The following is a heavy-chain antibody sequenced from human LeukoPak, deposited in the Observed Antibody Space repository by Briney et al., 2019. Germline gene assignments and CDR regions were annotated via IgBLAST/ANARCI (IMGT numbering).Heavy chain of an antibody. V-gene: IGHV4-38-2*01. CDR1: GYSISSGYY. CDR3: ARHGRPSPYDFWSGYDF. D-gene: IGHD3-3*01. J-gene: IGHJ4*02. CDR2: IYHSGST. Sequence: ASETLSLTCAVSGYSISSGYYWGWIRQPPGKGLEWIGSIYHSGSTYHNPSLKSRVTISVDTSKNQFSLKLSSVTAADTAVYYCARHGRPSPYDFWSGYDFWGQGTLVTVSS.